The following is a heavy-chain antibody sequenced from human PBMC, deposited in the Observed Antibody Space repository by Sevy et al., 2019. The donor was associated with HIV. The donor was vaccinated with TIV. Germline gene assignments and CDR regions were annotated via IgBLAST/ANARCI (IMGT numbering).Heavy chain of an antibody. CDR1: GFTFSKYS. CDR2: LSFVCGEI. Sequence: GGSLGLSCAASGFTFSKYSMSWVRQPPGKGLEWVSTLSFVCGEINYADSVKGRFTISRDNSKSSVYLQMNNLRPEDTAVYYCAREGCTKPHDYWGQGTLVTVSS. V-gene: IGHV3-23*01. J-gene: IGHJ4*02. CDR3: AREGCTKPHDY. D-gene: IGHD2-8*01.